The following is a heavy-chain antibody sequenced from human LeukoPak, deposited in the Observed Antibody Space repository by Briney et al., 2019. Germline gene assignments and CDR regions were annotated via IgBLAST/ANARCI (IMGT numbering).Heavy chain of an antibody. CDR3: ARGIETGVDRVDY. D-gene: IGHD7-27*01. J-gene: IGHJ4*02. CDR2: MKQDGSED. V-gene: IGHV3-7*01. CDR1: GFTFSSFW. Sequence: PGGSLRLSCVGSGFTFSSFWMTWVRQAPGKGLEWVANMKQDGSEDYYVDSVKGRFTISRDNAKNSLYLQMSSLRAEDTAVYYCARGIETGVDRVDYWGQGTLVTVSS.